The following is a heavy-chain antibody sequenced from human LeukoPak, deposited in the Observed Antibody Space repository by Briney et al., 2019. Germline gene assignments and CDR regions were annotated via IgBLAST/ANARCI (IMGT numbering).Heavy chain of an antibody. D-gene: IGHD2-8*01. Sequence: PGGSLRLSCAASGFTFSSYAMSWVRQAPGKGLEWVSAISGSGGSTYYADSVKGRFTISRDNSKDTLYLQMNSLRAEDTAVYYCAKDLTVSLGGDAFDIWGQGTMVTVSS. CDR3: AKDLTVSLGGDAFDI. CDR2: ISGSGGST. V-gene: IGHV3-23*01. J-gene: IGHJ3*02. CDR1: GFTFSSYA.